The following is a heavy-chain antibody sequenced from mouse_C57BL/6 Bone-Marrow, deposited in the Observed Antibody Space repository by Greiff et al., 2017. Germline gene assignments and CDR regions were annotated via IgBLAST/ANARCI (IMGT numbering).Heavy chain of an antibody. Sequence: EVKLMESGGGLVQPKGSLKLSCAASGFSFNTYAMNWVRQAPGKGLEWVARIRSKSNNYATYYADSVKDRFTISRDDSESMLYLQMNNLKTEDTAMYYCVRDYYGSSYPSMDYWGQGTSVTVSS. CDR1: GFSFNTYA. D-gene: IGHD1-1*01. CDR3: VRDYYGSSYPSMDY. V-gene: IGHV10-1*01. J-gene: IGHJ4*01. CDR2: IRSKSNNYAT.